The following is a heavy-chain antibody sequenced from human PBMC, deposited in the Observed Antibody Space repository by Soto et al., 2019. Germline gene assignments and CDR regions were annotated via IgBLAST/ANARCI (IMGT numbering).Heavy chain of an antibody. V-gene: IGHV5-51*01. J-gene: IGHJ6*02. CDR1: GYSFNSYW. CDR2: IYPGDSDT. CDR3: ATANGSGSYSGNPHNYYYAMDV. D-gene: IGHD3-10*01. Sequence: PGESLKISCKGSGYSFNSYWIGWVRQMPGRGLECMGIIYPGDSDTRYSPSFQGQVTISADKSISTAYLQWSSLKASDTAMYYCATANGSGSYSGNPHNYYYAMDVWGQRTTVPVSS.